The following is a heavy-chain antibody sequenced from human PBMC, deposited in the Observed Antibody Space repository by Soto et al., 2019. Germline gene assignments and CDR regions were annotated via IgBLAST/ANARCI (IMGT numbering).Heavy chain of an antibody. Sequence: PSETLSLTCTVSGGSISSYYWSWIRQPPGKGLEWIGYIYYSGSTNYNPSLKSRVTISVDTSKNQFSLKLSSVTAADTAVYYCARHPSGYYMYYFDYWGQGTLVTSPQ. D-gene: IGHD3-9*01. CDR2: IYYSGST. V-gene: IGHV4-59*08. CDR3: ARHPSGYYMYYFDY. CDR1: GGSISSYY. J-gene: IGHJ4*02.